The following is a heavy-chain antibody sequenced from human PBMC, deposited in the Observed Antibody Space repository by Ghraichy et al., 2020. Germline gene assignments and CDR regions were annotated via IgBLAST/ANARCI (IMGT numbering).Heavy chain of an antibody. D-gene: IGHD2-2*01. CDR3: ARSIVVVPAGIYYMDV. Sequence: SETLSLTCTVSGGSVSSGSYYWSWIRQPPGKGLEWIGYIYYSGITNYNPSLKSRVTISVDTSKNQFSLKLSSVTAADTAVYYCARSIVVVPAGIYYMDVWGKGTTVTVSS. V-gene: IGHV4-61*01. CDR1: GGSVSSGSYY. CDR2: IYYSGIT. J-gene: IGHJ6*03.